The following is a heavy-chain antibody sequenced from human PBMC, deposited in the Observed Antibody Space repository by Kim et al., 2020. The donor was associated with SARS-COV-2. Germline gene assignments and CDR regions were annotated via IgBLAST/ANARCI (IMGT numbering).Heavy chain of an antibody. D-gene: IGHD2-2*01. Sequence: SQTLSLTCAISGDSVSSNSAAWNWIRQSPSRGLEWLGRTYYRSKWYNDYAVSVKSRITINPDTSKNQFSLQLNSVTPEDTAVYYCAREGGVVVPAATYYFDYWGQGTLVTVSS. V-gene: IGHV6-1*01. CDR1: GDSVSSNSAA. CDR2: TYYRSKWYN. CDR3: AREGGVVVPAATYYFDY. J-gene: IGHJ4*02.